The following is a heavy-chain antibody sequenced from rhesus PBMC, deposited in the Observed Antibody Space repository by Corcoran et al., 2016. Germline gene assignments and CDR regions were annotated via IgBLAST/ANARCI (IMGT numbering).Heavy chain of an antibody. CDR2: NGGDSTGT. V-gene: IGHV4-127*01. CDR3: ARRLWGFDY. J-gene: IGHJ4*01. D-gene: IGHD7-45*01. Sequence: QVQLQESGPGLVKPSETLSLTCVVSGYSISSGYGWTWSRQSQGVGLEWIGYNGGDSTGTNYNPSLKSRVTISRDTSKNQFSLKMNSGTAADTAFYYCARRLWGFDYWGQGLLVTVSS. CDR1: GYSISSGYG.